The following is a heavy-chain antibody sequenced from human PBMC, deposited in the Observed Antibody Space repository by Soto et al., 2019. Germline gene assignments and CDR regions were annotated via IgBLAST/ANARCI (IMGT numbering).Heavy chain of an antibody. V-gene: IGHV3-7*01. CDR2: IKPDGSER. CDR3: VRDDGFCTGGSCYDVLDI. J-gene: IGHJ3*02. CDR1: GFIFSGYW. D-gene: IGHD2-15*01. Sequence: EVQLVESGGGLVQPGGSLRLSCAASGFIFSGYWMTWVRQPPGKGLEWVANIKPDGSERDYMNSVKGRFTISRDNAKNSLYLQMNSLRAEDTAVYYCVRDDGFCTGGSCYDVLDIWGLGTEVTVSS.